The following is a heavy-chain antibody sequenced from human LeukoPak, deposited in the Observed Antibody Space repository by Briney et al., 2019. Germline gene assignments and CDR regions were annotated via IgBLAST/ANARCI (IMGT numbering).Heavy chain of an antibody. Sequence: SETLSLTCGVSGGSLSFYYWSWIRQSPGKGLEWIAEISQNGDSNYNVSLKSRVTISLDKSKNQVSLKLNSVTAADTAVYYCARDRGDAFDIWGQGTMVTVSS. V-gene: IGHV4-34*01. D-gene: IGHD3-10*01. CDR3: ARDRGDAFDI. CDR1: GGSLSFYY. CDR2: ISQNGDS. J-gene: IGHJ3*02.